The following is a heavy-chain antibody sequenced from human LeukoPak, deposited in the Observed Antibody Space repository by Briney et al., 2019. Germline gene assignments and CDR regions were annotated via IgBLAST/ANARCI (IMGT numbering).Heavy chain of an antibody. CDR1: GFTFSSYA. D-gene: IGHD3-10*01. V-gene: IGHV3-23*01. Sequence: GGSLRLSCAASGFTFSSYAMSWVRQAPGKGLEWVSAISGSGGHTYHADSLKGRFTISRDNSKNTLYLQMNSLSAEDPAVYYCAKVYYGSRSHHYYYYYYMDVWGKGTTVTVSS. CDR2: ISGSGGHT. J-gene: IGHJ6*03. CDR3: AKVYYGSRSHHYYYYYYMDV.